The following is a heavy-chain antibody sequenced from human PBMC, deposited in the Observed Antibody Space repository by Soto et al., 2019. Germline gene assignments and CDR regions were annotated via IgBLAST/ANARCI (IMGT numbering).Heavy chain of an antibody. CDR3: ARDRSTYGGGGTGEVKENWFDP. CDR1: CGSISHYY. J-gene: IGHJ5*02. CDR2: AYYSGST. Sequence: SETLSLTCTVSCGSISHYYWSWIRQSPGKGLEWIGYAYYSGSTDYNPSLKSRVTMSVDTSKNQVSLKLNSVTTADTAVYYCARDRSTYGGGGTGEVKENWFDPWGPGTLVTVSS. D-gene: IGHD2-8*01. V-gene: IGHV4-59*01.